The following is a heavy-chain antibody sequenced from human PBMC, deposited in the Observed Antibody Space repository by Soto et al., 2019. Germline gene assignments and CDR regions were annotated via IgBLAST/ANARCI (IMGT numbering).Heavy chain of an antibody. D-gene: IGHD2-2*01. CDR3: ARLNPIVVVPTPMGWFDP. J-gene: IGHJ5*02. CDR1: GDNISSGGYN. V-gene: IGHV4-31*03. Sequence: PSETLSLTCTVSGDNISSGGYNWSWIRQSPGKGLEWIGYIFYSGYNYYNPSLMSRLSMSVDTSKNQFSLRLTSVTDADTAVYFCARLNPIVVVPTPMGWFDPWGQGTLVTVSS. CDR2: IFYSGYN.